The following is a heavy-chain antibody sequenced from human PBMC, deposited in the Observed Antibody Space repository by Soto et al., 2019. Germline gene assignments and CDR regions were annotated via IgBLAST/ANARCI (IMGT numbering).Heavy chain of an antibody. CDR2: ISGSGGLT. J-gene: IGHJ3*02. CDR1: GFAFGNYP. CDR3: AKDRTMARGIRAFDI. Sequence: GQLLQSGGGLVQPGGSLRLSCAASGFAFGNYPMAWVRQTPGKGLEWISTISGSGGLTDYEDSVKGRFAISIDHSKDTVHLQMNSLRVEDTAIYYCAKDRTMARGIRAFDIWGQGTMVNIS. V-gene: IGHV3-23*01. D-gene: IGHD3-10*01.